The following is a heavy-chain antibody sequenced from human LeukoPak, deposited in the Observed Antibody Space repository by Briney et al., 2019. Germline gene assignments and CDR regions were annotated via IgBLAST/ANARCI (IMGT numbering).Heavy chain of an antibody. CDR2: IYYSGGT. D-gene: IGHD6-13*01. V-gene: IGHV4-39*01. J-gene: IGHJ4*02. Sequence: SETLSLTCSVSGGSIGRSSYYWGWTRQPPGKELEWIGSIYYSGGTYYNPSLKSRVTISVDTSRNQFSLKLGSVTAADTAVYYCARHGSIATGAFTYWGQGTLVTVSS. CDR1: GGSIGRSSYY. CDR3: ARHGSIATGAFTY.